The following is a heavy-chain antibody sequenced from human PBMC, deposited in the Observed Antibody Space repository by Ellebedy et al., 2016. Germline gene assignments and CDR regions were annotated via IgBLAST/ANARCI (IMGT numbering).Heavy chain of an antibody. CDR1: GYTFTTYG. CDR3: ARDRIASRPGWFDP. V-gene: IGHV1-18*04. D-gene: IGHD6-6*01. J-gene: IGHJ5*02. Sequence: ASVKVSXXASGYTFTTYGLNWVRQAPGQGLEWMGWISAYNGNTKYAQHLQGRVTMTTDTSTSTAYMELRSLRSDDTAVYFCARDRIASRPGWFDPWGQGSPVTVSS. CDR2: ISAYNGNT.